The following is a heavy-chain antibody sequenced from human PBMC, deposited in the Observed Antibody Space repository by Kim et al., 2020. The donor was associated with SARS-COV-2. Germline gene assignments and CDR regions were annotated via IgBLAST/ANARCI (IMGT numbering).Heavy chain of an antibody. CDR2: INHSGST. CDR1: GGSFSGYY. D-gene: IGHD1-7*01. Sequence: SETLSLTCAVYGGSFSGYYWSWIRQPPGKGLEWIGEINHSGSTNYNPSLKSRVTISVDTSKNQFSLKLSSVTAADTAVYYCARGRGGWNYGDYYYYGMDVWGQGTTVTVSS. J-gene: IGHJ6*02. V-gene: IGHV4-34*01. CDR3: ARGRGGWNYGDYYYYGMDV.